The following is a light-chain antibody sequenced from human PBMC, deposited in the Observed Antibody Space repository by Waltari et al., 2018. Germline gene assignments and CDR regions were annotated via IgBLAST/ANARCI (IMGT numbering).Light chain of an antibody. J-gene: IGLJ3*02. CDR1: SSNIGSNY. V-gene: IGLV1-47*01. CDR3: AAWDDSLSGPV. CDR2: RNN. Sequence: QSVLTQPPSASGTPGQRVTISCSGSSSNIGSNYVYWYQQLPGTAPKLPIYRNNRLTSGVPDRSSGSKSVTSASRAISGLRSEDEADYYCAAWDDSLSGPVFGGGTKLTVL.